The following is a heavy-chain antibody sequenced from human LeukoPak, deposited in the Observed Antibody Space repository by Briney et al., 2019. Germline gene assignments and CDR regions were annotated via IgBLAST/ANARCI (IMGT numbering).Heavy chain of an antibody. D-gene: IGHD5-18*01. CDR1: GCTFSSYA. Sequence: GGSLRLSCAASGCTFSSYAMHWVCQAPGKGLEWVAVISYDGSNKYYADSVKGRFTISRDNSKNTLYLQMNSLRAEDTAVYYCAREREGFGGYSYGFDYWGQGTLVTVSS. J-gene: IGHJ4*02. CDR2: ISYDGSNK. CDR3: AREREGFGGYSYGFDY. V-gene: IGHV3-30-3*01.